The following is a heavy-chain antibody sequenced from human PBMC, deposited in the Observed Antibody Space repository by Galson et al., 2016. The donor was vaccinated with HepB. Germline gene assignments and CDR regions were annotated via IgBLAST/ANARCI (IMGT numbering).Heavy chain of an antibody. J-gene: IGHJ6*02. V-gene: IGHV5-51*01. CDR1: GSTFTSYW. CDR2: IYPRDSDT. Sequence: QSGADVKKPGESLKISCKISGSTFTSYWIAWVRQMPGKGLEWMGMIYPRDSDTIYSPSFQGQVTISVDKSISTAYLQWSSLHASDTAMYYCARRGEVGENFISSHGLDVWRQGTTVAVSS. CDR3: ARRGEVGENFISSHGLDV. D-gene: IGHD1-26*01.